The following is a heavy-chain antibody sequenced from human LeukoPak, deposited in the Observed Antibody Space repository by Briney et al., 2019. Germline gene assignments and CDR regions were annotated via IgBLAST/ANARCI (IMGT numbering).Heavy chain of an antibody. CDR1: GGSFSGYY. CDR2: INHSGST. Sequence: SETLSLTCAVYGGSFSGYYWSWIRQPPGKGLEWIGEINHSGSTNYNPSLKSRVTISVDTSKNQFSLKLSSVTAADTAVYYCARDHYGSGSPKHPDWGQGTLVTVSS. J-gene: IGHJ4*02. V-gene: IGHV4-34*01. CDR3: ARDHYGSGSPKHPD. D-gene: IGHD3-10*01.